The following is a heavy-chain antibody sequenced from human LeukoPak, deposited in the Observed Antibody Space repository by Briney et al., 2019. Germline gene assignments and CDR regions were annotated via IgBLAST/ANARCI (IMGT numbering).Heavy chain of an antibody. V-gene: IGHV1-3*01. CDR1: GYTFTTYT. CDR2: INAGNDNT. J-gene: IGHJ4*02. Sequence: ASVKVSCKASGYTFTTYTIHWVRQAPGQRLEWMGWINAGNDNTKYSQKFQDRVTITRDTSASTAYMELSSLRSEDTAVYYCATWLVGASELGFDYWGQGTLVTVSS. D-gene: IGHD6-19*01. CDR3: ATWLVGASELGFDY.